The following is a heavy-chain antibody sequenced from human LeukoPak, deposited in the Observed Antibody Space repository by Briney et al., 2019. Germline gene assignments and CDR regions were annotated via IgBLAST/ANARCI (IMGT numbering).Heavy chain of an antibody. Sequence: GSSVKVSCKASRGTFSSYAISWVRQAPGQGLEWMGRIIPIFGIANYAQKFQGRVTITADKSTSTAYMELSSLRSEDTAVYYCAGRVVRSGYSSAEYFQHWGQGSLVTVSS. V-gene: IGHV1-69*04. J-gene: IGHJ1*01. CDR2: IIPIFGIA. D-gene: IGHD3-22*01. CDR1: RGTFSSYA. CDR3: AGRVVRSGYSSAEYFQH.